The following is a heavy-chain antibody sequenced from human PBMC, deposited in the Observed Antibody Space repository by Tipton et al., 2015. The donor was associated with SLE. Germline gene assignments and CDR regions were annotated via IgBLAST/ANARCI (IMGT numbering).Heavy chain of an antibody. D-gene: IGHD3-16*01. CDR2: IYTSGST. CDR1: GGSIGSYY. Sequence: TLSLTCTVSGGSIGSYYWSWIRQPAGKGLEWIGRIYTSGSTNYNPSLKSRVTMSVDTSKNQFSLKLSSVTAADTAVYYCARDSFTGDFAFDIWGQGTMVTVSS. J-gene: IGHJ3*02. CDR3: ARDSFTGDFAFDI. V-gene: IGHV4-4*07.